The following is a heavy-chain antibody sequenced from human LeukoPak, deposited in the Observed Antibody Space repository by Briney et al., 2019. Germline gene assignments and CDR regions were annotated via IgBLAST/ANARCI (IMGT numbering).Heavy chain of an antibody. D-gene: IGHD1-26*01. Sequence: ASVKVSCKASGYTVTSYYMHWVRQAPGQGLEWMGWINPNSGGTNYAQKFQGRVTMTRDTSISTAYMELSRLRSDDTAVYYCARDYGRKGISLLYWGQGTLVTVSS. CDR1: GYTVTSYY. CDR3: ARDYGRKGISLLY. CDR2: INPNSGGT. J-gene: IGHJ4*02. V-gene: IGHV1-2*02.